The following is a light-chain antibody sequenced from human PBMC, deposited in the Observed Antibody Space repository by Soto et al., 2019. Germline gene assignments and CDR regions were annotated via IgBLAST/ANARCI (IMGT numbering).Light chain of an antibody. CDR2: AAS. CDR3: QQSYSTPRD. CDR1: QSISNS. V-gene: IGKV1-39*01. Sequence: DIQMTQTPSSLSASLRDRVTITFLASQSISNSLNWYQQKPGRAPKLLIYAASSLQSGVPSRFSGSGSGTDFILTISSLQPEDFATYYCQQSYSTPRDFGQGTLLE. J-gene: IGKJ5*01.